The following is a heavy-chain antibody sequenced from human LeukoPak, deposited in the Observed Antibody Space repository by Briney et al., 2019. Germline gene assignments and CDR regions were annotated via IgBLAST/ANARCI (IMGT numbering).Heavy chain of an antibody. D-gene: IGHD2-21*01. V-gene: IGHV1-2*02. J-gene: IGHJ3*02. Sequence: GASVKVSCEASGYTFTGYYMHWVRQAPGQGLEWMGWINPNSGGTNYAQKFQGRVTMTRDTSISTAYMELSRLRSDDTAVYYCAREVPTYCGGDCYLNHDAFDIWGQGTMVTASS. CDR3: AREVPTYCGGDCYLNHDAFDI. CDR1: GYTFTGYY. CDR2: INPNSGGT.